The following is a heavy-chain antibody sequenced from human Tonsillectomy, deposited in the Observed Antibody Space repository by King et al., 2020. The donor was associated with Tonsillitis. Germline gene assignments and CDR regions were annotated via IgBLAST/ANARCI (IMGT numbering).Heavy chain of an antibody. D-gene: IGHD2-2*01. CDR2: ISGSGGST. CDR1: GFTFNIYA. V-gene: IGHV3-23*04. J-gene: IGHJ6*02. Sequence: VQLVESGGGLVQPGGSLRLSCAASGFTFNIYAMNWVRQAPGKGLEWVSAISGSGGSTYYADSVKGRFTISRDNSKNTLFLQMNSLRAEDTAVYYCAKPLRYCNTTSCPTGGMDVWGQGTTVTVSS. CDR3: AKPLRYCNTTSCPTGGMDV.